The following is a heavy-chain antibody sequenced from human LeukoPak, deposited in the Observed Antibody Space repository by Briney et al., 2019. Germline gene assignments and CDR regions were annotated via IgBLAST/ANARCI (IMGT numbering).Heavy chain of an antibody. V-gene: IGHV3-48*03. CDR1: GFTFSSYE. D-gene: IGHD6-13*01. Sequence: PGGSLRLSCAASGFTFSSYEMKWVRQAPGKGLEWVSYISSSGSTIYYADSVTGRFTISRDNAKNSLYLQMNSLRAEDTAVYYCARLPGIATIDYWGQGTLVTVSS. CDR2: ISSSGSTI. J-gene: IGHJ4*02. CDR3: ARLPGIATIDY.